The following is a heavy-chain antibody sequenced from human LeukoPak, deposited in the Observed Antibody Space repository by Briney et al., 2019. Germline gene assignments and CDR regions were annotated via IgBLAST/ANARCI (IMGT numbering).Heavy chain of an antibody. CDR2: VSRFGDGT. Sequence: GGTLRLSCAASGFTFSGFAMSWVRQAPGKGLEWVSSVSRFGDGTFYADSVRGRFTISRDNSKNTLYLQMNSLRADDTAVYYCARDLMGIAYRGAFYYWGQGTLVTVSS. CDR3: ARDLMGIAYRGAFYY. D-gene: IGHD6-13*01. J-gene: IGHJ4*02. V-gene: IGHV3-23*01. CDR1: GFTFSGFA.